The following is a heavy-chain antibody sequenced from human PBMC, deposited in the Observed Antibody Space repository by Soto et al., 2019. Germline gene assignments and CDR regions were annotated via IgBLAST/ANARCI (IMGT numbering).Heavy chain of an antibody. CDR2: ISNDGTNK. Sequence: QMQVVESGGGVVQPGRSLRLSCAASGFTFSDYGMHWVRQAPGKGLEWVAMISNDGTNKYYGGSVKGRFTISRDNSKNTLSLQMNSLRGEDTAVYFCAKAYFDFWSGSHYYQYGMDVWGQGTTVTVSS. V-gene: IGHV3-30*18. J-gene: IGHJ6*02. CDR1: GFTFSDYG. CDR3: AKAYFDFWSGSHYYQYGMDV. D-gene: IGHD3-3*01.